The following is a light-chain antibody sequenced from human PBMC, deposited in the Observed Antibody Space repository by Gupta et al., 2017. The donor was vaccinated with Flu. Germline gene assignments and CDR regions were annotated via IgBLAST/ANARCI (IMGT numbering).Light chain of an antibody. J-gene: IGKJ4*01. CDR2: KAS. V-gene: IGKV1-5*03. Sequence: DIQMTQSPSTLAASVGDRVIISCRASQTIGTWLAWYQQKPGKGPKLLIRKASSLESGVPLRFSGSGAGTAFTLTISSLQPDDHATYYCRQDDRNSLAFGGGTKVEIK. CDR1: QTIGTW. CDR3: RQDDRNSLA.